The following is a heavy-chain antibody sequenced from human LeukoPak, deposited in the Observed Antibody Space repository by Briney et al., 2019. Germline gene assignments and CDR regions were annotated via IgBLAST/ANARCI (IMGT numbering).Heavy chain of an antibody. Sequence: PSETLSLTCNVSGGSISAYSWGWIRRPPGRGLEWIGSVSVSGTTSYNPSLKSRVTISVDTSKNQFSLKLRSVTAADTAVYYCARGPAWGYGSGSYDYWGQGTPVTVSS. D-gene: IGHD3-10*01. CDR1: GGSISAYS. J-gene: IGHJ4*02. CDR2: VSVSGTT. CDR3: ARGPAWGYGSGSYDY. V-gene: IGHV4-59*01.